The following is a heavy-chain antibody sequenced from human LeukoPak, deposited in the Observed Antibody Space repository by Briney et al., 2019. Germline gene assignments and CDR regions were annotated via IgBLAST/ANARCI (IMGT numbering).Heavy chain of an antibody. D-gene: IGHD5-18*01. CDR2: ISAGGDGT. V-gene: IGHV3-23*01. Sequence: PGGSLRLSCAASTFSFSRYPMGWVRQAPGKGLEWVSGISAGGDGTYHADPVKGRFTISRDNSKNTLFLQMNNLRAEDTAKYYCARDLDTAMVLYYFDYWGQGTLVTVSS. J-gene: IGHJ4*02. CDR1: TFSFSRYP. CDR3: ARDLDTAMVLYYFDY.